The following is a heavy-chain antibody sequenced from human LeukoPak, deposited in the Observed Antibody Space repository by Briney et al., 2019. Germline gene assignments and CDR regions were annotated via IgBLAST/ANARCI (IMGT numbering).Heavy chain of an antibody. V-gene: IGHV3-30-3*01. D-gene: IGHD1-20*01. CDR3: TEDIPGTPFNY. CDR1: GVTFSSYA. J-gene: IGHJ4*02. CDR2: ISYDGSNK. Sequence: GGSLRLSCAASGVTFSSYAMHWVRQAPGKGLEWVAVISYDGSNKYYADSVKGRFTISRDNSKSTLYLQMNSLRGEDTAVYHCTEDIPGTPFNYWGQGTLVTVSS.